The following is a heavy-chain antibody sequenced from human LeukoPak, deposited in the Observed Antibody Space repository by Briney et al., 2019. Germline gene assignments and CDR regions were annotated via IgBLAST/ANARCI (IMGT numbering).Heavy chain of an antibody. J-gene: IGHJ4*02. D-gene: IGHD1-1*01. CDR2: INWNGRNT. Sequence: PGGSLRLSCAASGFTFDDYGMSWARQVPGKGLECVSGINWNGRNTDYADSVRGRFTISRDNAKNSLYLQMNSLRVEDTAVYYCARCTTGRTFGSLREIKRSREIDYWGQGTLVTVSS. V-gene: IGHV3-20*04. CDR3: ARCTTGRTFGSLREIKRSREIDY. CDR1: GFTFDDYG.